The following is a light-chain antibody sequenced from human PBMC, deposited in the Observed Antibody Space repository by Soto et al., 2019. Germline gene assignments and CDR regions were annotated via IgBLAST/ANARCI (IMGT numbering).Light chain of an antibody. V-gene: IGKV1-5*01. J-gene: IGKJ1*01. Sequence: DIQMTQSPSSLSASVGDRVTITCRASLPISNFLAWYQQKPGKAPKLLIYDASTLESGVPSRFRGSGSGTEFTLTISSLQPDDFATYFCRQYNSYSWKFGRGTKV. CDR1: LPISNF. CDR2: DAS. CDR3: RQYNSYSWK.